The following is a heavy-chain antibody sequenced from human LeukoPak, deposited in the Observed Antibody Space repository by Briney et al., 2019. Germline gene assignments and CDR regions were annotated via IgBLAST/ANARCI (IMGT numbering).Heavy chain of an antibody. CDR1: GYTFTIYG. CDR2: ISAYNGNT. Sequence: GASVKLSCNPSGYTFTIYGISWVRQAPGQGLEWMGWISAYNGNTKYAQKFQGRGTMTTDTSTSTAYMELSSLRSDDTAVYYCAKDREAARPGWFDPWGQGTLVAVSS. CDR3: AKDREAARPGWFDP. V-gene: IGHV1-18*01. D-gene: IGHD6-6*01. J-gene: IGHJ5*02.